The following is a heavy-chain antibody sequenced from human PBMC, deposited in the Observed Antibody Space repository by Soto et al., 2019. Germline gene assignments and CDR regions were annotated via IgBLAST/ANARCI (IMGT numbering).Heavy chain of an antibody. J-gene: IGHJ4*02. V-gene: IGHV3-23*01. Sequence: GGSLILSCAASGFTFSSYAMSWVRLAPGKVLEWVSAISGSGGSTYYADSVKGRFTISRDNSKNTLYLQMNSLRAEDTAVYYCAKIGAYSSSSSAPDYWGQGTLVTVAS. D-gene: IGHD6-6*01. CDR1: GFTFSSYA. CDR3: AKIGAYSSSSSAPDY. CDR2: ISGSGGST.